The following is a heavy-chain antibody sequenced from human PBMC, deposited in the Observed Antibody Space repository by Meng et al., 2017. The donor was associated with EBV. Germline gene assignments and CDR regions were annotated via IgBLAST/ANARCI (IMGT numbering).Heavy chain of an antibody. Sequence: QVQLHQSGAEVKKPGSSVKVSCRTSGGTFRSDGVSWVRQAPGQGLEWRGGLIPMSGAPHYAQKFQDRVTIIADESTSTHSMELNNLRFEDTAMYYCASESGRGFTPDYWGQGTLVTVSS. CDR1: GGTFRSDG. V-gene: IGHV1-69*01. CDR3: ASESGRGFTPDY. D-gene: IGHD3-10*01. J-gene: IGHJ4*02. CDR2: LIPMSGAP.